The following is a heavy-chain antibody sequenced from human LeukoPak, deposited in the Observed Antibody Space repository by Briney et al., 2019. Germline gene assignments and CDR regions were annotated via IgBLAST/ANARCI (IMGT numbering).Heavy chain of an antibody. Sequence: SETLSLTRTVSGGSISSYYWSWIRQPPGKGLEWIGYIYYSGSTNYNPSLKSRVTISVDTSKNQFSLKLSSVTAADTAVYYCARDIGDYGDYGDAFDIWGQGTMVTVSS. CDR3: ARDIGDYGDYGDAFDI. J-gene: IGHJ3*02. D-gene: IGHD4-17*01. V-gene: IGHV4-59*12. CDR2: IYYSGST. CDR1: GGSISSYY.